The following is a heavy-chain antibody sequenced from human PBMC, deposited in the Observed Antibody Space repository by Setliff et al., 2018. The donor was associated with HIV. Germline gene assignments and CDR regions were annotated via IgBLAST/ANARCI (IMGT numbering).Heavy chain of an antibody. D-gene: IGHD3-22*01. CDR3: ARDYYDSSGYRYFDY. V-gene: IGHV1-18*01. J-gene: IGHJ4*02. Sequence: ASVKVSCKASGYTFTSYGISWVRQAPGQGLEWMGWISAYNGNTNYAQKFQGRVTMTTDTSTSTAYMELRSLRSDDTAVYYCARDYYDSSGYRYFDYWGQGTLVTVSS. CDR2: ISAYNGNT. CDR1: GYTFTSYG.